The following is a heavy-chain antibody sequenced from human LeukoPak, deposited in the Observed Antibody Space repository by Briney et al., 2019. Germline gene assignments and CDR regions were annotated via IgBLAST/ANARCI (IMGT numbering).Heavy chain of an antibody. CDR1: GGSISSSPYF. V-gene: IGHV4-39*01. CDR2: IYSSGST. J-gene: IGHJ5*02. CDR3: ARFIGYCSSLSCYPGKSWFDP. Sequence: SETLSLTCTVSGGSISSSPYFWGWIRQPPGKGLECIGTIYSSGSTYYKPSLKSRVTISIDTSKNEFSLKLRSVTAADTAVYFCARFIGYCSSLSCYPGKSWFDPWGQGSVVTVSS. D-gene: IGHD2-2*01.